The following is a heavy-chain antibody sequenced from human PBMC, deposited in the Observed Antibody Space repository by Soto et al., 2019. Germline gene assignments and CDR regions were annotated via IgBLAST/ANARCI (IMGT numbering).Heavy chain of an antibody. CDR3: AKVIADYYDSSGYYFGY. CDR2: ISGSGGST. D-gene: IGHD3-22*01. V-gene: IGHV3-23*01. Sequence: GGSLRLSCAASGFTFSSYAMSWVRQAPGKGLEWVSAISGSGGSTYYADSMKGRFTISRDNSKNTLYLQMNSLRAEDTAVYYCAKVIADYYDSSGYYFGYWGQGTLVTVSS. CDR1: GFTFSSYA. J-gene: IGHJ4*02.